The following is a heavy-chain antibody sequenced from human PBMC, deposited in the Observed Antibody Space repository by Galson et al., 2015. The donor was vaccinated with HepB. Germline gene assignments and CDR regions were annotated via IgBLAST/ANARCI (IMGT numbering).Heavy chain of an antibody. Sequence: SVKVSCKASGYTFTGYYMHWVRQAPGQGLEWMGWINPNSGGTNYAQKFRGRVTMTRDTSISTAYMELSRPRSDDTAVYYCARVEDYYDSSGYYGNNWFDPWGQGTPVTV. CDR2: INPNSGGT. J-gene: IGHJ5*02. CDR1: GYTFTGYY. V-gene: IGHV1-2*02. CDR3: ARVEDYYDSSGYYGNNWFDP. D-gene: IGHD3-22*01.